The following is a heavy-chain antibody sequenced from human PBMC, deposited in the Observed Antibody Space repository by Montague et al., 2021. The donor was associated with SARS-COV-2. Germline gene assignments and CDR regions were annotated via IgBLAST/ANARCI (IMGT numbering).Heavy chain of an antibody. CDR3: ATMPDFDY. Sequence: SLRLSCAAFGFTVSSNYMSWVRQAPGKGLEWVSALYTGDRIYYADSVKGRFTISRHNSKNTLYLQMNSLRTEDTAIYYCATMPDFDYWGQGTLVTVSS. CDR1: GFTVSSNY. V-gene: IGHV3-53*04. CDR2: LYTGDRI. D-gene: IGHD2-2*01. J-gene: IGHJ4*02.